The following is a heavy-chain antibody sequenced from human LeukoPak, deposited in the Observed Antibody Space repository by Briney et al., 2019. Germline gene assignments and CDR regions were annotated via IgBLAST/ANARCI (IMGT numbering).Heavy chain of an antibody. CDR1: GYTFTSYG. D-gene: IGHD3-22*01. V-gene: IGHV1-18*01. Sequence: ASVKVSCKASGYTFTSYGVNWVRQAPGQGLEWMGWISAYNGHTNYAQKLQGRVTMTTDTSTSTLYMELRSLRSDDTAVYYCAKDGTGLTTRIHGFDVWGQGTLVTVTA. CDR2: ISAYNGHT. CDR3: AKDGTGLTTRIHGFDV. J-gene: IGHJ3*01.